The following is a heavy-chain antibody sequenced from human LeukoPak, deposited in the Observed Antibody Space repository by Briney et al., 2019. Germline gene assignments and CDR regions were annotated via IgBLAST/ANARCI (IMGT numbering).Heavy chain of an antibody. CDR2: IRYDGDVK. CDR1: GFTFNRHA. V-gene: IGHV3-30*02. D-gene: IGHD3-10*02. CDR3: AELGITMIGGV. Sequence: GGSLRLSCAASGFTFNRHAMYWVRQTPGKGLEWVSFIRYDGDVKYYADSVKGRFTISRDNAKNSLYLQMNSLRAEDTAVYYCAELGITMIGGVWGKGTTVTISS. J-gene: IGHJ6*04.